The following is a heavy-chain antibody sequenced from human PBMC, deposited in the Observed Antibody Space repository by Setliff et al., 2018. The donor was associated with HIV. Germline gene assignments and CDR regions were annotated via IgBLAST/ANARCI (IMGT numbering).Heavy chain of an antibody. V-gene: IGHV1-46*01. Sequence: ASVKVSCKASGYTFTSHYIHWVRQAPGQGLEWMGIINPSVGNTDYAQKFQTSVTMTRDASTSTVYMELSSLRSNDTAIYYCVRVALLAVFDFDHWGHGTLVTVSS. CDR1: GYTFTSHY. D-gene: IGHD3-10*01. J-gene: IGHJ4*01. CDR3: VRVALLAVFDFDH. CDR2: INPSVGNT.